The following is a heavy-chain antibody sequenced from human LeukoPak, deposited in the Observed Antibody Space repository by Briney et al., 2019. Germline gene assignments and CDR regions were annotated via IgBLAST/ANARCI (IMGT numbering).Heavy chain of an antibody. Sequence: GGCLRLSWAASGFTFSSYAMSWVRQAPGKGLEWVSAISGSGGSTYYADSVKGRFTISRDNSKNTLYLQMNSLSAEDTAVYYCAKARPPLVVPAALDYWGQGTLVTVSS. D-gene: IGHD2-2*01. V-gene: IGHV3-23*01. CDR3: AKARPPLVVPAALDY. CDR2: ISGSGGST. J-gene: IGHJ4*02. CDR1: GFTFSSYA.